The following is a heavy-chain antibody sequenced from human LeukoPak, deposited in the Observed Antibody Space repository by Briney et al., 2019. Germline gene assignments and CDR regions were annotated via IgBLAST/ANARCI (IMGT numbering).Heavy chain of an antibody. Sequence: PSETLSLTCTVSGYSISSGYYWGWIRPPPGKGLEWIGSIYHSGSTYYNPSLKSRVTISVDTSKNQFSLKLSSVTAADTAVYYCAQLVNNWNDEEGWFDPWGQGTLVTVSS. D-gene: IGHD1-20*01. CDR3: AQLVNNWNDEEGWFDP. CDR1: GYSISSGYY. CDR2: IYHSGST. J-gene: IGHJ5*02. V-gene: IGHV4-38-2*02.